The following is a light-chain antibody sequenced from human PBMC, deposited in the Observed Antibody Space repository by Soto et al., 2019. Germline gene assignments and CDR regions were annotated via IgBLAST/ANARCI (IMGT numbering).Light chain of an antibody. Sequence: DIQMTQSPSTLSASVGDRGTITCRASQSISSWLAWYQQKPGKAPKLLIYDASSLESGVPSRFSGSGSGTEFTLTISSLQPDDFATYYCQQYNSYPMYTFGQGTKLEIK. J-gene: IGKJ2*01. V-gene: IGKV1-5*01. CDR2: DAS. CDR3: QQYNSYPMYT. CDR1: QSISSW.